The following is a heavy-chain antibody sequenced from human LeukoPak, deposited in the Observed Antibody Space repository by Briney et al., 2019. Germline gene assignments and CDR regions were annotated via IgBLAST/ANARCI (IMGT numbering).Heavy chain of an antibody. CDR3: ARSRSGSYYGGLFDY. CDR2: INWNGGNR. CDR1: GFTFDDCA. Sequence: GGSLRLSCAASGFTFDDCAMAWVRHAPGKGLEWVSGINWNGGNRDYADSVKGRFAVSRDNAKNSLYLQMNSLSAEDTALYYCARSRSGSYYGGLFDYWGQGALVTVSS. D-gene: IGHD3-10*01. V-gene: IGHV3-20*04. J-gene: IGHJ4*02.